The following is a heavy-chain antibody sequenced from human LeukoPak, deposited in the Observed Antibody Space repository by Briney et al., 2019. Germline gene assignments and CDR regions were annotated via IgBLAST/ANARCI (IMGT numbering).Heavy chain of an antibody. J-gene: IGHJ1*01. Sequence: GGSLRLSCAASGFSFSSYSFNWVRQAPGKGLEWVSSINTVSSYIYYADSLKGRFTISRDNAKNSLYLQMNSLRVEDTAVYFCMRQNRAYFFGHWGQGTLVTVSS. CDR1: GFSFSSYS. CDR3: MRQNRAYFFGH. V-gene: IGHV3-21*01. D-gene: IGHD3-3*01. CDR2: INTVSSYI.